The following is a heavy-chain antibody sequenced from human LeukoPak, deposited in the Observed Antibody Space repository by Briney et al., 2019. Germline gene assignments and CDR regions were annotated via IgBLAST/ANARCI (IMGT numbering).Heavy chain of an antibody. CDR3: ARDRTMVRGVTQEIDY. CDR1: GYTLTSYG. D-gene: IGHD3-10*01. V-gene: IGHV1-18*01. CDR2: ISAYNGNT. J-gene: IGHJ4*02. Sequence: ASVKVSCKASGYTLTSYGISWVRQAPGQGLEWMGWISAYNGNTNYAQKLQGRVTMTTDTSTSTAYMELRGLRSDDTAVYYCARDRTMVRGVTQEIDYWGQGTLVTVSS.